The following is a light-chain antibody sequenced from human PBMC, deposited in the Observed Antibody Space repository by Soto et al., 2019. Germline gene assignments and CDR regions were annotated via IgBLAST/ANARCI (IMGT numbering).Light chain of an antibody. CDR3: QVWDTTSDHCV. CDR2: DDS. CDR1: NLQTKS. V-gene: IGLV3-21*02. J-gene: IGLJ1*01. Sequence: SYELTQPPSVSVAPGQTARITCGGSNLQTKSVHWYQQKPGQAPVLVVCDDSARPSGIPERFSGSNSGNTATLTISRVEAGDEADYYCQVWDTTSDHCVFXGGTKV.